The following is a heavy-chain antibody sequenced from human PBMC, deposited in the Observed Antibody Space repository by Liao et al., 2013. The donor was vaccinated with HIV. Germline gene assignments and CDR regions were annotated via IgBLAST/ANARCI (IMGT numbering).Heavy chain of an antibody. V-gene: IGHV4-39*07. Sequence: QLHLEESGPRLVKPSETLSLTCTVSGDSLSSGNYLWAWIRQSPGKGLEWIGSLYYSGTADYNPSLKGRVTVSVGASKSQLSLRLSSVTAADTAVYYCARPRGGYNSPSYAFDIWGQGTMVTVSS. J-gene: IGHJ3*02. CDR3: ARPRGGYNSPSYAFDI. CDR1: GDSLSSGNYL. D-gene: IGHD5-24*01. CDR2: LYYSGTA.